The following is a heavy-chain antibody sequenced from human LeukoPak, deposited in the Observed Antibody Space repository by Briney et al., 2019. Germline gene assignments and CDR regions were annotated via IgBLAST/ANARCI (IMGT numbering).Heavy chain of an antibody. CDR3: AKGPAKLAAAGYYFDY. CDR1: GFTFSSYG. V-gene: IGHV3-33*06. D-gene: IGHD6-13*01. Sequence: PGRSLRLSCAASGFTFSSYGMHWVRQAPGKGLEWVAVIWYDGSNKYYADSVKGRFTISRDNSKNTLYLQMNSLRAEDTAVYYCAKGPAKLAAAGYYFDYWGQGTLVTVSS. CDR2: IWYDGSNK. J-gene: IGHJ4*02.